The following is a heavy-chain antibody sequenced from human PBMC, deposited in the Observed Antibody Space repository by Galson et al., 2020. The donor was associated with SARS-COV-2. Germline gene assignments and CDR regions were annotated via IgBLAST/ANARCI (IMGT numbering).Heavy chain of an antibody. V-gene: IGHV3-33*01. J-gene: IGHJ6*02. D-gene: IGHD3-10*01. CDR2: IWYDGSNK. CDR3: ARDLSGYYGMDV. Sequence: GESLKISCAASGFTFSSYGMHWVRQAPGKGLEWVAGIWYDGSNKYYADSVKGRFTISRDNSKNTLYLQMNSLRAEDTAVYYCARDLSGYYGMDVWGQGTTVTVSS. CDR1: GFTFSSYG.